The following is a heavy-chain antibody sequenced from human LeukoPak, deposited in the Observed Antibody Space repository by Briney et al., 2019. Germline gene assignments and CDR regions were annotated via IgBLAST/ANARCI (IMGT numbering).Heavy chain of an antibody. V-gene: IGHV3-48*04. CDR3: ATDPNLLLWFGEPKRYRPFDY. CDR2: ISSSRSNI. J-gene: IGHJ4*02. CDR1: GFTFSIYS. D-gene: IGHD3-10*01. Sequence: GGSQRLSCAASGFTFSIYSMNWVRQAPGEGLEWVSYISSSRSNIYYAGSVKGRFTIFRDNANNSLYLQMNSLRAEDTAVYYGATDPNLLLWFGEPKRYRPFDYWGQGTLVTVSS.